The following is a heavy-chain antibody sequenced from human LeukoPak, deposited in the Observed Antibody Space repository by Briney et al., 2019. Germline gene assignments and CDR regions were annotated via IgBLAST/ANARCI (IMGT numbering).Heavy chain of an antibody. V-gene: IGHV3-23*01. CDR1: GLTFSNYV. J-gene: IGHJ5*02. CDR3: VKVGGGSGWYWSP. D-gene: IGHD6-19*01. CDR2: ISDSGGDT. Sequence: PGRTLRLSCTGSGLTFSNYVMRWATRARGRGLEGGTGISDSGGDTDYADFVKGRFTISRDNSKNTLFLQIDILRVEDTAVYYCVKVGGGSGWYWSPWGQGTLVTVSS.